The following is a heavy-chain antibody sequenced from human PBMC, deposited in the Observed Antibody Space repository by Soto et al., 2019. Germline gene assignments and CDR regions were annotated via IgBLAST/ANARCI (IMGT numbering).Heavy chain of an antibody. CDR3: ARDIRGYSRAFDY. CDR2: IYSSGTT. D-gene: IGHD5-18*01. J-gene: IGHJ4*02. Sequence: SETLSLTCTVSGDSVSSDNYYWTWIRQPPGKGLEWIGYIYSSGTTNYNPSLKSRVTISLDTSRNQFSLKLTSVTAADTAVYYCARDIRGYSRAFDYWGQGTLVTVSS. CDR1: GDSVSSDNYY. V-gene: IGHV4-61*01.